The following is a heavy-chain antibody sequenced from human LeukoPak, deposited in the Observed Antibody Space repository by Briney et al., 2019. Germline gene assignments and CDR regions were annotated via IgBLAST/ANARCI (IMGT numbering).Heavy chain of an antibody. CDR3: ARALGYCSSTSCYGGAFYI. J-gene: IGHJ3*02. CDR1: GGSISRCVYS. Sequence: SQTLSLTRADSGGSISRCVYSGIWTRHPPGKGLEWIGYIYHTGRTYYNPSLKALVTTSEATSKDQFSLTLSSVTAADTAVYYCARALGYCSSTSCYGGAFYIWGQGKMVTVSS. CDR2: IYHTGRT. V-gene: IGHV4-30-2*01. D-gene: IGHD2-2*03.